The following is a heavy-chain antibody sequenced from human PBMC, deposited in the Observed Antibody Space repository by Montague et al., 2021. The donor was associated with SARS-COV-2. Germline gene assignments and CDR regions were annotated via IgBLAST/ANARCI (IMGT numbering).Heavy chain of an antibody. CDR3: ASQVPDSWSGIDY. V-gene: IGHV4-61*05. J-gene: IGHJ4*02. CDR2: IYYSGST. D-gene: IGHD3-3*01. CDR1: GGSISSSSYY. Sequence: SETLSLTCTVSGGSISSSSYYWGWIRQPPGKGLEWIGYIYYSGSTNYNPSLKSRVTISVDTSKNQFSLKLSSVTAADTAVYYCASQVPDSWSGIDYWGQGTLVTVSS.